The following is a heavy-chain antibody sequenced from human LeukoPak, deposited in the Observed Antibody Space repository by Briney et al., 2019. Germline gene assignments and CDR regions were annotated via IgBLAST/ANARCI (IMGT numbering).Heavy chain of an antibody. J-gene: IGHJ4*02. V-gene: IGHV4-59*08. CDR1: GGSISSYY. D-gene: IGHD3-10*01. CDR3: ARLQYSFLYGSGSYGVDY. Sequence: NTSETLSLTCTVSGGSISSYYWSWIRQPPGKGLEWIGYIYYSGSTNYNPSLKSRVTISIDSSKNQFSLNLSSVTAADTAVYYCARLQYSFLYGSGSYGVDYWGQGTLVTVSS. CDR2: IYYSGST.